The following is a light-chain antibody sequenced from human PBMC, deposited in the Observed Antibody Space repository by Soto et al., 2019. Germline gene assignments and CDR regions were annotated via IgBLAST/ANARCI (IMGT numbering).Light chain of an antibody. CDR2: EVT. V-gene: IGLV2-14*01. CDR3: TSYASSGYV. Sequence: QSVLTQPASVSGSPGQSITISCTGTSSDIRDYKYVSWYQQHPGKAPKLIIYEVTRRPSEVSDRFSGSKSGNTASLTISGLQAEDEAYYYCTSYASSGYVFGTGTKVTVL. CDR1: SSDIRDYKY. J-gene: IGLJ1*01.